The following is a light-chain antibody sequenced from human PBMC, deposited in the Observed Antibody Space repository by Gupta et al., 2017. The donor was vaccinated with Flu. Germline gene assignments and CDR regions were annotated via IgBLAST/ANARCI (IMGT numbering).Light chain of an antibody. Sequence: TISCSGSSSNIGNDFVAWYQQFSGTAPKLLIYENDKRPSGIPDRFSGSKSGTSATLGISGLQTGDEADYFCGTWDAALGAGVFGGGTKVTVL. V-gene: IGLV1-51*01. CDR1: SSNIGNDF. CDR2: END. J-gene: IGLJ3*02. CDR3: GTWDAALGAGV.